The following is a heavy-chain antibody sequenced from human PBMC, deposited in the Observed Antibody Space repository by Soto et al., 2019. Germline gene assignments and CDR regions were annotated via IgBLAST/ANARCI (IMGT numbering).Heavy chain of an antibody. CDR1: GYNYNLHW. Sequence: GESLKISCRGSGYNYNLHWISWVRQKPGRGLEWMGIIYPGDSDTRYNPSFQGQVTISADKPISTAYLQWSSLKASDTAMYYCAGHGAIMRGFSYYYGMDVWGQGTTVTVSS. D-gene: IGHD1-26*01. CDR3: AGHGAIMRGFSYYYGMDV. CDR2: IYPGDSDT. V-gene: IGHV5-51*01. J-gene: IGHJ6*02.